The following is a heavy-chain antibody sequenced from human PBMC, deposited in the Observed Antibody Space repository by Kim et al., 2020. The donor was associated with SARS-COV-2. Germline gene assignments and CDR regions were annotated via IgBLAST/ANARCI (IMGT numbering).Heavy chain of an antibody. Sequence: GGSLRLSCAASGFTFSDYHMSWIRQAPGKGLEWVSFISPSTRYTNYADSVKGRFTISRDNAKNTLYLQMSSLRAEDTAVYYCASQPPRYSYGYLYWGQGTLASVSS. D-gene: IGHD5-18*01. CDR3: ASQPPRYSYGYLY. CDR2: ISPSTRYT. CDR1: GFTFSDYH. J-gene: IGHJ4*02. V-gene: IGHV3-11*03.